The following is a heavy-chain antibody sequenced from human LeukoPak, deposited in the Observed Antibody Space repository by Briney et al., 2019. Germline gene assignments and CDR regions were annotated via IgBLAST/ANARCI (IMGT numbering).Heavy chain of an antibody. Sequence: GGSLRLSCAASGFTFSSYAMSWVRRAPGKGLEWVSAISGNGGSTYYADSVKGRFTISRDNSKNTLYLQMSSLRAEDTAVYYCATDRGWRTSGYYLYYFEYWGQGTLVTYSS. V-gene: IGHV3-23*01. CDR1: GFTFSSYA. CDR3: ATDRGWRTSGYYLYYFEY. J-gene: IGHJ4*02. CDR2: ISGNGGST. D-gene: IGHD3-3*01.